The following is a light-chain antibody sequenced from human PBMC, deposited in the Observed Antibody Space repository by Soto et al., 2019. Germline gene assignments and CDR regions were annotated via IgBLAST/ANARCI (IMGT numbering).Light chain of an antibody. V-gene: IGKV1-5*03. CDR1: QSIGSW. CDR3: QQYNSFSPT. CDR2: KAS. Sequence: DIQMTQSPSTLSASVGDRVTITCRASQSIGSWLAWYQQKPGKAPNLLIYKASSLQSGVPPRFSGSGSGTEFTLTISSLQPDDIATYYCQQYNSFSPTFGQGTKLQIK. J-gene: IGKJ2*01.